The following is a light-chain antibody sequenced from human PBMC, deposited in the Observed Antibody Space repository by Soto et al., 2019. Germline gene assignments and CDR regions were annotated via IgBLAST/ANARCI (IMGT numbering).Light chain of an antibody. CDR3: AAWDDSLSGVV. V-gene: IGLV1-47*01. J-gene: IGLJ2*01. CDR1: SSNIGSNY. CDR2: RNN. Sequence: QSALTQLPSASGTPGQRVTISCSGSSSNIGSNYVFWYQHLPGTAPKLLIYRNNQRPSGVPDRFSGSKSGTSASLAISGLRSEDETDYYCAAWDDSLSGVVFGGGTKVTVL.